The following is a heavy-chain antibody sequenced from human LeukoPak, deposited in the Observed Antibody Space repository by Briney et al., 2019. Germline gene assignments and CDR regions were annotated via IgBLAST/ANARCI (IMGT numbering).Heavy chain of an antibody. J-gene: IGHJ4*02. V-gene: IGHV4-59*01. Sequence: SETLSLTCTVSGGSISSYYWSWIRQPPGKGLEWIGYIYYSGSTNYNPSLKSRVTISVDTSKNQFSLKLSSATAADTAVYYCARRNYYDILTGYYKGGIDYWGQGTLVTVSS. CDR2: IYYSGST. D-gene: IGHD3-9*01. CDR3: ARRNYYDILTGYYKGGIDY. CDR1: GGSISSYY.